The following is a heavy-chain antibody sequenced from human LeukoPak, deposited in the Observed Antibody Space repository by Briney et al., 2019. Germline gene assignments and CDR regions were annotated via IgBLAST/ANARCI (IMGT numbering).Heavy chain of an antibody. CDR1: GYSISSGYY. Sequence: SETLSLTCTVSGYSISSGYYWGWIRPPPGKGLEWIGSIYHSGSTYYNPSLKSRVTISVDTSKNQFSLKLSSVTAADTAVYYCARVGYYDFWSGYFSGYYFDYWGQGTLVTVSS. V-gene: IGHV4-38-2*02. J-gene: IGHJ4*02. D-gene: IGHD3-3*01. CDR3: ARVGYYDFWSGYFSGYYFDY. CDR2: IYHSGST.